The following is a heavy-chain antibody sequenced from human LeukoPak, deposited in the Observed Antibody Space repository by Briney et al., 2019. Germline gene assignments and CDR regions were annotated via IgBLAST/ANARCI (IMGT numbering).Heavy chain of an antibody. CDR3: ARGTLWWLPDYFDY. V-gene: IGHV3-7*01. CDR2: IKQDGSEK. J-gene: IGHJ4*02. Sequence: PGGSLRLSCSASGFTFSGYWMSWVRLAPGKGLEWVANIKQDGSEKYYVDSVKGRFTISRDNAKNSLYLQMNSLRAEDTAVYYCARGTLWWLPDYFDYWGQGTLVTVSS. D-gene: IGHD5-12*01. CDR1: GFTFSGYW.